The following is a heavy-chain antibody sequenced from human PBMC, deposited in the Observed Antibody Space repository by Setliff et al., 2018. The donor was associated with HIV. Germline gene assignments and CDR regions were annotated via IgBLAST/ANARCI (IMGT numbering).Heavy chain of an antibody. J-gene: IGHJ6*03. CDR2: IDHSGST. CDR1: GGSFSNYY. Sequence: PSETLSLTCAVYGGSFSNYYWTWIRQTPGEGLEWIGEIDHSGSTKYNPSLKSRVAISVDTSKNQFSLKVNSVTAADTAIYYYARGRQFTFWSAYMHMDVWGKGTSVTVSS. CDR3: ARGRQFTFWSAYMHMDV. V-gene: IGHV4-34*01. D-gene: IGHD3-3*01.